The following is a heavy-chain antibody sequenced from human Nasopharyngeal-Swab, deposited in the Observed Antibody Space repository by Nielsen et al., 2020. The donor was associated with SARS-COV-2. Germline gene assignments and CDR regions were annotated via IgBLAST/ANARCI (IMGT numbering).Heavy chain of an antibody. CDR3: ARDFSTRIDY. J-gene: IGHJ4*02. Sequence: GESLKISWAASGIPFSSYGMHWVRQAPGKGLGWVAVISYDGSNKYYADSVKGRFTISRDNSKNTLYLQMNSLRAEDTAVYYCARDFSTRIDYWGQGTLVTVSS. CDR2: ISYDGSNK. CDR1: GIPFSSYG. D-gene: IGHD2/OR15-2a*01. V-gene: IGHV3-30*03.